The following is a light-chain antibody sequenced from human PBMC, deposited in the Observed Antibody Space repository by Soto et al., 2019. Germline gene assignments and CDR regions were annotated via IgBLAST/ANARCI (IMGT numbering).Light chain of an antibody. CDR2: EVS. CDR3: AAWDDSLVGL. J-gene: IGLJ2*01. Sequence: QSALTQPASVSGSPGQSITISCTGTSSDVGGYNYVSWYQQHPGKAPKLMIYEVSNRPSGVPDRFSGSKSGTSASLAISGLRSEDEADYYCAAWDDSLVGLFGGGTKVTVL. V-gene: IGLV2-14*01. CDR1: SSDVGGYNY.